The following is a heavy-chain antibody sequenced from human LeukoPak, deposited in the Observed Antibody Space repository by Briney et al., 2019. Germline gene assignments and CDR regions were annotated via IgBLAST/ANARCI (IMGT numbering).Heavy chain of an antibody. V-gene: IGHV1-46*01. CDR2: INPSGGST. CDR1: GYTFTSYY. Sequence: ASVNVSFKSSGYTFTSYYMHWVRQAPGQGLEWMGIINPSGGSTSYAQKFQGRVTMTRDTSTSTVYMELSSLRSEDTAVYYCARILSAYGDSDYWGQGTLVTVSS. D-gene: IGHD4-17*01. CDR3: ARILSAYGDSDY. J-gene: IGHJ4*02.